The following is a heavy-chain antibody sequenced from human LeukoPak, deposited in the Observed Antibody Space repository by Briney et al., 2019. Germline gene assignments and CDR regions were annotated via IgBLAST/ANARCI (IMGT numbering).Heavy chain of an antibody. J-gene: IGHJ4*02. V-gene: IGHV4-34*01. Sequence: PSETLSLTCAVYGGSFNGYCWSWIRQPPGKGMEGIGEISHIGSTSYNPSLKSRVSMSKDTSKNQFSLKLTSVTAADSAVYYCARRKADGYDAYWGQGTLVTVSS. CDR1: GGSFNGYC. CDR3: ARRKADGYDAY. D-gene: IGHD5-24*01. CDR2: ISHIGST.